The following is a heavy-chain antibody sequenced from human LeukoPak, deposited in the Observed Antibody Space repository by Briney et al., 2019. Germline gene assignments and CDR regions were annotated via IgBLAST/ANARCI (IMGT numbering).Heavy chain of an antibody. CDR3: ASDSGDYDFWSGYYSNYYYMDV. J-gene: IGHJ6*03. V-gene: IGHV3-23*01. CDR1: GFTFSSYA. CDR2: ISGSGGST. D-gene: IGHD3-3*01. Sequence: GGSLRLSCAASGFTFSSYAMSWVRQAPGKGLEWVSAISGSGGSTYYADSVKGRFTISRDNSKNTLYLQMDSLRAEDTAVYYCASDSGDYDFWSGYYSNYYYMDVWGKGTTVTVSS.